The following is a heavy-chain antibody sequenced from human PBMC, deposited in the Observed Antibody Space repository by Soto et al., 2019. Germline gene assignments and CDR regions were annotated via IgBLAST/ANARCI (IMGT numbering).Heavy chain of an antibody. V-gene: IGHV3-48*02. D-gene: IGHD6-13*01. CDR1: GFTFSSYS. CDR3: ARQGSLRQQLVHYYYYGMDV. Sequence: QPGGSLRLSCAASGFTFSSYSMNWVRQAPGKGLEWVSYISSSSSTIYYADSVKGRFTISRDNAKNSLYLQMNSLRDEDTAVYYCARQGSLRQQLVHYYYYGMDVWGQGTTVTVSS. CDR2: ISSSSSTI. J-gene: IGHJ6*02.